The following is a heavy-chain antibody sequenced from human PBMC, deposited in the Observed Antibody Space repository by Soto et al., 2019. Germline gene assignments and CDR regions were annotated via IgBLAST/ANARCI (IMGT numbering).Heavy chain of an antibody. CDR3: ARSRNPAAAGRGGVDY. CDR2: INPSGGST. CDR1: GYTFTSYY. V-gene: IGHV1-46*01. J-gene: IGHJ4*02. Sequence: ASVKVSCKASGYTFTSYYMHWVRQAPGQGLEWMGIINPSGGSTSYAQKFQGRVTMTRDTSTSTVYMELSSLRSEDTAVYYCARSRNPAAAGRGGVDYWGQGTLVTVSS. D-gene: IGHD6-13*01.